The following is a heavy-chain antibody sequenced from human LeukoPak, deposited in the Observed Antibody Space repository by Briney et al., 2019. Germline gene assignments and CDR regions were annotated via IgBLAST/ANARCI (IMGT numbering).Heavy chain of an antibody. CDR3: AREGFEAARPFGNWFDP. V-gene: IGHV4-59*01. CDR2: IYYSGST. D-gene: IGHD6-6*01. J-gene: IGHJ5*02. CDR1: GGSISSYY. Sequence: SETLSLTCTVSGGSISSYYWSWIRQPPGKGLEWIGYIYYSGSTNYNPSLKSRVTISVDTSKNQFSLKLSSVTAADTAVYYCAREGFEAARPFGNWFDPWGQGTLVTVSS.